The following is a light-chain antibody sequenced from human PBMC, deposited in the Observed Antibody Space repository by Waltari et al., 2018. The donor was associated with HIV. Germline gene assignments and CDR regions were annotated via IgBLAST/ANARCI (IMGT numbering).Light chain of an antibody. J-gene: IGKJ1*01. V-gene: IGKV1-5*03. CDR3: QQYNSFSQA. CDR2: ETS. Sequence: DIEVTQSPSTLSASVGDTVSVTCRTDHYISTWLAWYQQRPGKAPKLLIYETSILESGVPSSFSGRGSGTEFTLTISSLQPYDFSTYYCQQYNSFSQAFGQGTKV. CDR1: HYISTW.